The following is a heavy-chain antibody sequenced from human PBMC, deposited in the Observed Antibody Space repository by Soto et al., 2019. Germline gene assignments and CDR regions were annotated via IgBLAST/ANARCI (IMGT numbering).Heavy chain of an antibody. Sequence: EVQLVESGGGLVQPGGSLRLSCAASGFTFSSYWMSWVRQAPGKGLEWVANIKQGGGEKYYVDSVKGRFTIPRDNARTSAFLQMSRLRAEDTAVYNCARDKVNGDSQFDYWGQGTLVTVSS. CDR2: IKQGGGEK. CDR1: GFTFSSYW. J-gene: IGHJ4*02. D-gene: IGHD4-17*01. CDR3: ARDKVNGDSQFDY. V-gene: IGHV3-7*01.